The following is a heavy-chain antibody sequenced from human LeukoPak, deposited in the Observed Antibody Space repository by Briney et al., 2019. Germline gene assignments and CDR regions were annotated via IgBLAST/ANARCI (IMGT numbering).Heavy chain of an antibody. J-gene: IGHJ4*02. CDR1: GGSISSSSYF. CDR2: VYYSGST. Sequence: SETLSLTCTVSGGSISSSSYFWGWIRQPPGKSLEWIGAVYYSGSTYYNPSLESRVTISVDTPKNQFSLKLSSVTAADTAVYYCARQSSGWYNYWGQGTLVTVSS. D-gene: IGHD6-19*01. V-gene: IGHV4-39*01. CDR3: ARQSSGWYNY.